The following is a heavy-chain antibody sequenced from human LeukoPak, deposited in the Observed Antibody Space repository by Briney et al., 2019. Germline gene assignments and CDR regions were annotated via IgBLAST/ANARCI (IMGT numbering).Heavy chain of an antibody. V-gene: IGHV4-34*01. D-gene: IGHD3-22*01. Sequence: SETLSLTCAVYSGSFSGYYWTWIRQPPGKGLEWIGEINHSGSTNYNPSLKSRVTISVDTSKNQFSLKLSSVTAADTAVYFCARGPYSYDSSGAFDIWGQGTMVTVSS. J-gene: IGHJ3*02. CDR3: ARGPYSYDSSGAFDI. CDR2: INHSGST. CDR1: SGSFSGYY.